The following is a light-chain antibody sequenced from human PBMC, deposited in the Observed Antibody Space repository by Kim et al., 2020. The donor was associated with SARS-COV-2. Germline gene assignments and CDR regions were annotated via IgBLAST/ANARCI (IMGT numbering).Light chain of an antibody. CDR2: DNN. CDR3: GTWDNSLSTGL. Sequence: QSVLTQPPSVSAASGQKVTISCSGSSSNIGTNYVSWYQQLPGTAPKLLIYDNNERPSAVPDRFSGSRSGTSATLDIIGLQTGDEADYYCGTWDNSLSTGLFGGGTQLTVL. V-gene: IGLV1-51*01. J-gene: IGLJ3*02. CDR1: SSNIGTNY.